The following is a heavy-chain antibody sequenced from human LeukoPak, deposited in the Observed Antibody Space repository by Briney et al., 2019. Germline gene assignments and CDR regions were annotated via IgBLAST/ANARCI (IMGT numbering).Heavy chain of an antibody. Sequence: GGSLRLSCAASGFTFSSYWMHWVRQAPGKGLVWVSRINSDGSSTSYADSVKGRFTISRDNAKNMLYLQMNSLRAEDTAVYYCARRMRYFDWLFDYWGQGILVTVSS. CDR2: INSDGSST. D-gene: IGHD3-9*01. V-gene: IGHV3-74*01. J-gene: IGHJ4*02. CDR1: GFTFSSYW. CDR3: ARRMRYFDWLFDY.